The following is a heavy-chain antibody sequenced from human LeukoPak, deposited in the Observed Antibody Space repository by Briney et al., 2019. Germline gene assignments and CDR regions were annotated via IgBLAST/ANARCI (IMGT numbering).Heavy chain of an antibody. Sequence: PGGSLRLSCAASGFTFSSYWMHWVRQAPGKGLVWVSRISDDGSSTTNANSVKGRFTISRDNAKNTVYRQRSSAGCEDTARYDSARDCGASACDYWGEGALVTVSS. V-gene: IGHV3-74*01. J-gene: IGHJ4*02. CDR2: ISDDGSST. CDR1: GFTFSSYW. CDR3: ARDCGASACDY. D-gene: IGHD4/OR15-4a*01.